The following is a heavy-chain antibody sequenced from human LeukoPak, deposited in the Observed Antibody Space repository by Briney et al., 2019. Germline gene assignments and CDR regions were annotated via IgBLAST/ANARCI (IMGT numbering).Heavy chain of an antibody. J-gene: IGHJ6*03. CDR2: ISGYNGNT. V-gene: IGHV1-18*01. Sequence: GASVKVSCKASGYTFTTYNINWVRQAPRQGLEWMGWISGYNGNTNYAQKLQGRVTMTTDTSTSTAYMELRSLKSDDTAVYYCARRGWNIPHLYYYYMDVWGKGTTVTVSS. D-gene: IGHD1/OR15-1a*01. CDR1: GYTFTTYN. CDR3: ARRGWNIPHLYYYYMDV.